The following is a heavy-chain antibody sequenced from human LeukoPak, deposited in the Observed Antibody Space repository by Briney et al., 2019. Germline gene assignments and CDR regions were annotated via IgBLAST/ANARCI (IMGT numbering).Heavy chain of an antibody. CDR1: GGTFSSYA. CDR3: ARDLGSNGWFDP. D-gene: IGHD1-26*01. Sequence: SVKVSCKASGGTFSSYAISWVRQAPGQGLEWMGGIIPIFGTANYAQKFQGRVTITTDESTSTAYMELSSLRSEDTAVYYCARDLGSNGWFDPWGQGTLVTVSS. V-gene: IGHV1-69*05. CDR2: IIPIFGTA. J-gene: IGHJ5*02.